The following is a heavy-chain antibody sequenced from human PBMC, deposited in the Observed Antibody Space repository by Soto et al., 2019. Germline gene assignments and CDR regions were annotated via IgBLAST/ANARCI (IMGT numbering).Heavy chain of an antibody. J-gene: IGHJ4*02. Sequence: SETLSLTCAVSGGSFSGYYWSWIRQPPGKGLEWLGEINHSGSTNYNPSLKSRVTISVDTSKNQFSLKLSSVTAADTAVYFCARGRGRLYVPCGHIDYWGQGTLVTVSS. CDR3: ARGRGRLYVPCGHIDY. CDR1: GGSFSGYY. CDR2: INHSGST. V-gene: IGHV4-34*01. D-gene: IGHD2-2*02.